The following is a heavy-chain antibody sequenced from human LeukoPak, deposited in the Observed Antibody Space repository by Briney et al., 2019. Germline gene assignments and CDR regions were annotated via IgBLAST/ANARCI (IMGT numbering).Heavy chain of an antibody. CDR1: GFTFSSYS. CDR2: ISSSSSYI. D-gene: IGHD3-3*01. CDR3: ARDAGDFWSGYPFYYYYYGMDV. J-gene: IGHJ6*02. Sequence: GGSLRLSCAASGFTFSSYSMNWVRQAPGKGLEWVSSISSSSSYIYYADSVKGRFTISRDNAKNSLYLQMNSLRAEDTAVYYCARDAGDFWSGYPFYYYYYGMDVWGQGTTVTVSS. V-gene: IGHV3-21*01.